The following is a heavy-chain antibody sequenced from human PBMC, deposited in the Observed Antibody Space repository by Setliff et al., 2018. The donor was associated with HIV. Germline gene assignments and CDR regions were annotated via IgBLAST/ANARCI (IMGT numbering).Heavy chain of an antibody. CDR1: GFTFSSYE. V-gene: IGHV3-48*03. Sequence: GGSLRLSCAASGFTFSSYEMNWVRQAPGKGLEWVSYISGSGSAMYYSDSVEGRFTISRDNAKNSLYLHMNSLRAEDTAVDHCATHSVGQRPWLSDFSGQGTLVTVSS. D-gene: IGHD5-12*01. CDR2: ISGSGSAM. J-gene: IGHJ4*02. CDR3: ATHSVGQRPWLSDF.